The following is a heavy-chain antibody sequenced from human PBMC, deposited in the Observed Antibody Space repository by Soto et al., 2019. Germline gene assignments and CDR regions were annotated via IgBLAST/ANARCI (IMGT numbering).Heavy chain of an antibody. CDR2: FDPEHGET. Sequence: ASVKVSCKVYGYIVTKLSMHWVRQAPGKGLEWMGGFDPEHGETMYSKSFQGRVTLTEDTSSDTAYMELSSLRSEDTAVYYCATTYYYDSSGYYPFDYWGQGTLVTVSS. CDR3: ATTYYYDSSGYYPFDY. V-gene: IGHV1-24*01. CDR1: GYIVTKLS. D-gene: IGHD3-22*01. J-gene: IGHJ4*02.